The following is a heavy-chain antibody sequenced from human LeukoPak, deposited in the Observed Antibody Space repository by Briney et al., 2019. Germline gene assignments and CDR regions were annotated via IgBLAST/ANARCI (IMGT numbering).Heavy chain of an antibody. CDR2: IYYSGST. D-gene: IGHD3-9*01. Sequence: PSETLSLTCTVSGGSISSYYWSWIRQPPGKGLEWIGYIYYSGSTNYNPSLKSRVTISVDTSKNQFSLKLSSVTAADTAVYYCARDYDILTGYSDPYYYYYMDVWGKGTTVTVSS. CDR1: GGSISSYY. J-gene: IGHJ6*03. V-gene: IGHV4-59*01. CDR3: ARDYDILTGYSDPYYYYYMDV.